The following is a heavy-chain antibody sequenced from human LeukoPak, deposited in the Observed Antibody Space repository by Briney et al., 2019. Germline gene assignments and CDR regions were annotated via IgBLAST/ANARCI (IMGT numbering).Heavy chain of an antibody. V-gene: IGHV4-34*01. D-gene: IGHD3-10*01. CDR3: ARTYYSRSGAFDI. J-gene: IGHJ3*02. CDR2: INHSGST. Sequence: PSETLSLTCTLSGDTIISGYYWSWIRQPPGKGLEWIGEINHSGSTNYNPSLKSRVTISVDTSKNQFSLKLSSVTAADTAVYYCARTYYSRSGAFDIWGQGTMVTVSS. CDR1: GDTIISGYY.